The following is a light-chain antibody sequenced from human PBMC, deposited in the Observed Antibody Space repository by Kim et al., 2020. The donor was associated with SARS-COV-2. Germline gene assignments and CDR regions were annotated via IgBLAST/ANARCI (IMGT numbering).Light chain of an antibody. CDR2: GVS. CDR3: SSYTTSTSVV. J-gene: IGLJ2*01. V-gene: IGLV2-14*03. Sequence: GQSINISCTGTSSYVGGYTDVSWYQQPPRKAPKLMIYGVSNRPSGVSNRFSGSKSGNTASLTISGLQAEDEADYYCSSYTTSTSVVFGGGTQLTVL. CDR1: SSYVGGYTD.